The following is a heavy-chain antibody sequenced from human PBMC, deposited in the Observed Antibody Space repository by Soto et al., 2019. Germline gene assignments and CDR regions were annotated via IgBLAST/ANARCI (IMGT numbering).Heavy chain of an antibody. J-gene: IGHJ6*02. Sequence: GASVKVSCKASGYTFTSYAMHWVRQAPGQRLEWMGWINAGNGNTKYSQKFQDRVTITADESTSTAYMELSSLRSEDTAVYFCAREYNWNDVRYGMDVWGQGTTVTVSS. CDR3: AREYNWNDVRYGMDV. CDR2: INAGNGNT. D-gene: IGHD1-20*01. CDR1: GYTFTSYA. V-gene: IGHV1-3*01.